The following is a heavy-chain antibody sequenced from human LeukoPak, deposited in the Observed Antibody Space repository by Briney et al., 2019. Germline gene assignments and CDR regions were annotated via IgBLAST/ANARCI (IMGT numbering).Heavy chain of an antibody. CDR1: GFIFSSYE. CDR3: TRDRAVGSGWYGIFDY. Sequence: PGGSLRLSCAASGFIFSSYEMNWVRQAPGKGLEWVSYIRSSGNTIYYADSVKGRFTISRDNAKNSLYLQMNSLRAEGTAVYYCTRDRAVGSGWYGIFDYWGQGTLVTVSS. J-gene: IGHJ4*02. CDR2: IRSSGNTI. V-gene: IGHV3-48*03. D-gene: IGHD6-19*01.